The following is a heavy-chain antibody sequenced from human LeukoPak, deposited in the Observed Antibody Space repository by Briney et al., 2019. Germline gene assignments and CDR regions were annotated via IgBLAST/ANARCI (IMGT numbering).Heavy chain of an antibody. CDR2: INSDGSST. J-gene: IGHJ6*02. D-gene: IGHD6-13*01. Sequence: GGSLRLSCAASGFTFSSYWMHWVRQAPGKGLVWVSRINSDGSSTSYADSVKGRFTISRDNAKNTLYLQMNSLRAEDTAVYYCARLMAAAGTYGMDVWGQGTTVTVSS. CDR1: GFTFSSYW. CDR3: ARLMAAAGTYGMDV. V-gene: IGHV3-74*01.